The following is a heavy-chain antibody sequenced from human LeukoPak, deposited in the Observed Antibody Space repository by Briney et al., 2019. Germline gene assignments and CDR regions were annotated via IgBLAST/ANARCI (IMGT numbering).Heavy chain of an antibody. J-gene: IGHJ4*02. CDR3: ARDRSSGWSPARY. CDR1: GFTFSSYS. Sequence: PGGSLRLSCAASGFTFSSYSMNWVRQAPGKGLEWVSSISSSSSYIYYADSVKGRFTISRDNAKNSLYLQMNRLRAEDTAVYYCARDRSSGWSPARYWGQGTLVTVSS. D-gene: IGHD6-19*01. V-gene: IGHV3-21*01. CDR2: ISSSSSYI.